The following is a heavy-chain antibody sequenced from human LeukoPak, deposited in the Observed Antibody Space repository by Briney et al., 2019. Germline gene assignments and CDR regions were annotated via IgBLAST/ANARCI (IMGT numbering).Heavy chain of an antibody. D-gene: IGHD6-13*01. V-gene: IGHV3-7*01. CDR3: ARDEGIAAAGTPFDY. CDR2: IKQDGSEK. CDR1: GFTFSSYW. J-gene: IGHJ4*02. Sequence: PGGSLRLSCAASGFTFSSYWMSWVRQAPGKGLEWVANIKQDGSEKYYVDSVKGRFTISRDNAKNSLYLQMNSLRAEDTAVYYCARDEGIAAAGTPFDYWCQGTLVTVSS.